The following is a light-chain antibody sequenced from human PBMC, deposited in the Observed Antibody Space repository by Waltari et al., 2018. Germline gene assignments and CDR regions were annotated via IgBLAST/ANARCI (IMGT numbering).Light chain of an antibody. CDR2: WAF. CDR1: QRVLYSSNNKNY. CDR3: QQYYSTPYT. J-gene: IGKJ2*01. V-gene: IGKV4-1*01. Sequence: DIVVTQSPHSLAVSLGERATINCRSSQRVLYSSNNKNYLAWYQTKPGQPPQLLIYWAFTRESGVPDRFSVSGFETDFTLTISSLQAEDVAVYYCQQYYSTPYTFGQGTKLEIK.